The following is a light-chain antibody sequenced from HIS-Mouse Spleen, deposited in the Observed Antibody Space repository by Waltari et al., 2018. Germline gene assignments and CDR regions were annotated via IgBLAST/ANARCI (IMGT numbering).Light chain of an antibody. CDR3: SSYTSSSTYV. CDR1: SSDVGGYNY. V-gene: IGLV2-14*03. Sequence: QSALTQPASVSGSPGQSITISCTGTSSDVGGYNYVSWYQQHPDKAPKLMIYDVSNRPAEVSNRFSGSKSGITASLAISGLQAEDVADYYCSSYTSSSTYVFGAGTKVTVL. J-gene: IGLJ1*01. CDR2: DVS.